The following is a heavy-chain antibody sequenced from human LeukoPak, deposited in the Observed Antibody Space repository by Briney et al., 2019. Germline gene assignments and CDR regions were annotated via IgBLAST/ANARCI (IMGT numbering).Heavy chain of an antibody. CDR1: GFTFSSYW. J-gene: IGHJ3*01. V-gene: IGHV3-7*01. CDR3: ASGVWQLDT. D-gene: IGHD6-6*01. CDR2: IKQDGSEK. Sequence: GGSLRLSCAASGFTFSSYWMSWVRRAPGKGLEWVANIKQDGSEKYYVDSVKGRFTISRDNARNSLYLQMNSLRAEDTAVYYCASGVWQLDTWGQGTMVTVSS.